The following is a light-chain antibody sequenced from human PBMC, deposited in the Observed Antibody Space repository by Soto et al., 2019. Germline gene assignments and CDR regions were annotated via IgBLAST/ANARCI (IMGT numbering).Light chain of an antibody. CDR2: AAS. CDR1: QSVTSSY. J-gene: IGKJ5*01. Sequence: VLTHSPGTLSLSPCERATLSPRASQSVTSSYLAWYQQKPGQAPRLLRYAASSRATGIPDRFSGSGSGTDFTLTISRLEAEDFAVYYCQQSSSSPITFGQGTLLAI. V-gene: IGKV3-20*01. CDR3: QQSSSSPIT.